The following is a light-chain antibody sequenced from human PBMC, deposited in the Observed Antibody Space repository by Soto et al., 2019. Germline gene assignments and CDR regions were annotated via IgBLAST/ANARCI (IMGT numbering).Light chain of an antibody. J-gene: IGLJ3*02. CDR1: RSNIGAGYD. CDR2: GTN. CDR3: QSYDNSLSGSRV. V-gene: IGLV1-40*01. Sequence: QSVLTQPPSVSGAPGQRVTISCTGSRSNIGAGYDVHWYQQLPGTAPKLLIYGTNNRPSGVPGRFSGSKSGMSASLAITGLQAADDANYYCQSYDNSLSGSRVFGGGTKLTVL.